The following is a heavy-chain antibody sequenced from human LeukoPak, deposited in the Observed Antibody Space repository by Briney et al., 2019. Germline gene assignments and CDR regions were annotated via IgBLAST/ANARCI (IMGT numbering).Heavy chain of an antibody. Sequence: PSQTLSLXCTVSGGSISSGDYYWSWIRQPPGRGLVGTGYIDCGGSTYYNPSLKSRVTISVDTSKNQFSLKLSSVTAADTAVYYCARDLTPGWYFDLWGRGTLVTVSS. CDR3: ARDLTPGWYFDL. J-gene: IGHJ2*01. V-gene: IGHV4-30-4*08. CDR2: IDCGGST. CDR1: GGSISSGDYY. D-gene: IGHD4-23*01.